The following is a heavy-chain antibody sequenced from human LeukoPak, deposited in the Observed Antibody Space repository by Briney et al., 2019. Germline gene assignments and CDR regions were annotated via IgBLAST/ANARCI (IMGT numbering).Heavy chain of an antibody. CDR2: ISDTGDT. D-gene: IGHD2-15*01. Sequence: GGSLRLSCAASGFTLSSYAMSWVRQAPGKGLEWVSAISDTGDTYHADSVKGRFTISRDSSKNTLFLQMNRLRPEDAAVYYCAKAPVTTCRGAFCYPFDYWGLGTLVTVSS. CDR1: GFTLSSYA. V-gene: IGHV3-23*01. J-gene: IGHJ4*02. CDR3: AKAPVTTCRGAFCYPFDY.